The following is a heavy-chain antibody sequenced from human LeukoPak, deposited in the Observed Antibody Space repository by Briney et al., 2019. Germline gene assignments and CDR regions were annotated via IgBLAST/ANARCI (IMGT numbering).Heavy chain of an antibody. D-gene: IGHD2-15*01. Sequence: GGSLRLSCAASGFTFSDHDMDWVRQAPGQGLEWVGRSRNKADSYATEYAASVKGRFIISRDDSKNSLYLQVSSLKTEDTAVYYCARRMVGASDAMDVWGQGTTVTVSS. J-gene: IGHJ6*02. V-gene: IGHV3-72*01. CDR3: ARRMVGASDAMDV. CDR1: GFTFSDHD. CDR2: SRNKADSYAT.